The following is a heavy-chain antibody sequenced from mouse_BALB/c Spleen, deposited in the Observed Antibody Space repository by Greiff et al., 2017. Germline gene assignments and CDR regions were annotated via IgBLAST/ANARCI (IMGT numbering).Heavy chain of an antibody. D-gene: IGHD1-1*01. J-gene: IGHJ4*01. CDR2: INSNGGST. CDR3: ARRGTTVEGYAMDY. Sequence: EVKVEESGGGLVKLGGSLKLSCAASGFTFSSYYMSWVRQTPEKRLELVAAINSNGGSTYYPDTVKGRFTISRDNSKNTLYLQMSSLKSEDTALYYCARRGTTVEGYAMDYWGQGTSVTVSS. V-gene: IGHV5-6-2*01. CDR1: GFTFSSYY.